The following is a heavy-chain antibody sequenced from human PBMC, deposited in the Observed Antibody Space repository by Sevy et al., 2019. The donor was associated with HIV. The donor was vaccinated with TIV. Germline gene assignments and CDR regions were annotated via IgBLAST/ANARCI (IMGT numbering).Heavy chain of an antibody. Sequence: GGSLRLSCAASEFTISDYSDYHMAWIRQAPGKGLECIAYISGSGGTIYYADSVRGRFIISRDNAKKSLYLHMNSLRTEDTAVYYCARDRRDAPGPVTYHPMFDRWGQGTQVTVSS. V-gene: IGHV3-11*04. CDR1: EFTISDYSDYH. CDR2: ISGSGGTI. D-gene: IGHD2-21*02. CDR3: ARDRRDAPGPVTYHPMFDR. J-gene: IGHJ4*02.